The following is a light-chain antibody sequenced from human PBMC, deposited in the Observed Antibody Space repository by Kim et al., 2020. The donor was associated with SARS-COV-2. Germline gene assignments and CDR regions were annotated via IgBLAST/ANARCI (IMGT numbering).Light chain of an antibody. Sequence: GQSVTLSCTETRSDVGSYDRVSWYQQPPGTAPKVMIYEVSNRPSGVPDRFSGSKSGNTASLTISGLQAEDEADYYCSSYTSSSTWVFGGGTQLTVL. V-gene: IGLV2-18*02. CDR2: EVS. CDR1: RSDVGSYDR. CDR3: SSYTSSSTWV. J-gene: IGLJ3*02.